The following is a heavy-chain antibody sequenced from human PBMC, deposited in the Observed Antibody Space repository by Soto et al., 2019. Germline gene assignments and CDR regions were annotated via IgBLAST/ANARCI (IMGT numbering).Heavy chain of an antibody. CDR3: ANGRRYCSGGSCPPSAHWFDP. Sequence: SETLSLTCAVSGGAISSSSYYWGWIRQPPGKGLEWIGSIYYSGSTYYNPSLKSRVTISVDTSKNQFSLKLSSVTAADTAVYYCANGRRYCSGGSCPPSAHWFDPCGQGTLVSVS. CDR1: GGAISSSSYY. CDR2: IYYSGST. D-gene: IGHD2-15*01. V-gene: IGHV4-39*07. J-gene: IGHJ5*02.